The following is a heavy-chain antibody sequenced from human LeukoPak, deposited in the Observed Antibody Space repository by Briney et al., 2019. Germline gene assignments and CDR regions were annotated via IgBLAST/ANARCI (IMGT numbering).Heavy chain of an antibody. CDR1: GYTFTGYY. CDR3: ARSEDFCTGGVCYFH. J-gene: IGHJ4*02. D-gene: IGHD2-8*02. V-gene: IGHV1-2*02. CDR2: INPNSGGT. Sequence: ASVKVSCKASGYTFTGYYMHWVRQAPGQGLEWMGWINPNSGGTNYAQKFQGRVTMTRDTSISTAYMELSRLRSDDTAVYYCARSEDFCTGGVCYFHWGQGTLATVSS.